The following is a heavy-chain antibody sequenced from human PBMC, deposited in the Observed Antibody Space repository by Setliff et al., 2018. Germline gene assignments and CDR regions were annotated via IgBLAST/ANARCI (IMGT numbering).Heavy chain of an antibody. Sequence: PSETLSLTCTVSGDSISSRRSYWGWFRQPAGKGLEWIGQIYTSWSTNYNPSLKSRVTISLDTSKNQFSLSLSSVTAADTDVYYCARMSGFQYMDVWGKGTTVTVSS. CDR1: GDSISSRRSY. D-gene: IGHD3-3*01. CDR3: ARMSGFQYMDV. V-gene: IGHV4-61*09. J-gene: IGHJ6*03. CDR2: IYTSWST.